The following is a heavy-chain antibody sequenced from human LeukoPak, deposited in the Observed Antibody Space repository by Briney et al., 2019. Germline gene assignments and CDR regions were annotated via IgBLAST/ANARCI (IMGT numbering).Heavy chain of an antibody. V-gene: IGHV3-66*01. CDR1: GFTVSSNY. Sequence: GGSLRLSCAASGFTVSSNYMSWVRQAPGKGLEWVSVIYSGGGTYYADSVKGRFTISRDNSKNTLYLQMNSLRAEDTAVYYCARDIPPTSGYYYGMDVWGQGTTVTVSS. CDR3: ARDIPPTSGYYYGMDV. CDR2: IYSGGGT. D-gene: IGHD2-2*02. J-gene: IGHJ6*02.